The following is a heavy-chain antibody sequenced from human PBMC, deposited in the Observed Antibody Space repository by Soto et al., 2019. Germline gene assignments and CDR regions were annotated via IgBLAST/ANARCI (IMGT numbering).Heavy chain of an antibody. CDR1: GFTFSTYA. V-gene: IGHV3-23*01. J-gene: IGHJ4*02. D-gene: IGHD5-18*01. CDR2: VTGSSNT. CDR3: ARASGYGYTFGYVYFDY. Sequence: PGGSLRLSCAASGFTFSTYALNWVRQAPGKGLEWVSTVTGSSNTYYADSVRGRFTTSRDDSKRTLYLQMNTLRAEDAAVYYCARASGYGYTFGYVYFDYWGQGTLVTVS.